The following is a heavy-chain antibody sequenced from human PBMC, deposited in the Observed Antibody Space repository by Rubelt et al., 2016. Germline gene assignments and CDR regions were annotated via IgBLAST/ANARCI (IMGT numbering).Heavy chain of an antibody. D-gene: IGHD2-21*02. CDR3: AEYVRVTGIYYFDY. J-gene: IGHJ4*02. CDR1: GGSVSTGSYF. V-gene: IGHV4-61*01. Sequence: QVQLRESGPGLVKPSETLSLTCSVSGGSVSTGSYFWNWIRQPPGKGLEWIGYFYSGSTNYNPPLMSRVTISLDTSKNQFSLQLSPVTAADTAVYYCAEYVRVTGIYYFDYWGQGALVTVSS. CDR2: FYSGST.